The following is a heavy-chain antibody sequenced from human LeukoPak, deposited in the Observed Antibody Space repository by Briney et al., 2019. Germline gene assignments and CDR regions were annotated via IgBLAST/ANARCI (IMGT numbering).Heavy chain of an antibody. CDR3: RQSTAPYYYYMDV. Sequence: GGSLRLSCAASGFTFSNAWMSWVRQAPGKGLEWVGRIKSKTDGGTTDYAAPVKGRFTISRDDSKNTLYLQMNSLKTEDTAVYYCRQSTAPYYYYMDVWGKGTTVTVSS. CDR2: IKSKTDGGTT. CDR1: GFTFSNAW. J-gene: IGHJ6*03. V-gene: IGHV3-15*01. D-gene: IGHD1-1*01.